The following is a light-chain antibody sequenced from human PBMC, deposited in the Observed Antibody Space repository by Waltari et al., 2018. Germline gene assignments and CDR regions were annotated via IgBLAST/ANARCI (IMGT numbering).Light chain of an antibody. J-gene: IGLJ2*01. CDR1: SSDIGPYNF. CDR2: DFS. CDR3: NSYTTGSSLTVI. V-gene: IGLV2-14*01. Sequence: QSALTQPASVSGSPGQSITISCAGTSSDIGPYNFVSWSQQHPGKSPKLIIYDFSNRPSGVSDRFSGSKSGNTASLTISGLQADDEATYYCNSYTTGSSLTVIFGGGTKLTVL.